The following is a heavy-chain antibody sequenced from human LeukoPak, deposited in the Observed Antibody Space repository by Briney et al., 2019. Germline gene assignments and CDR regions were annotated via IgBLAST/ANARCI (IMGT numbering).Heavy chain of an antibody. CDR3: ARDPDSSGYYYGMFDY. D-gene: IGHD3-22*01. J-gene: IGHJ4*02. V-gene: IGHV1-69*05. Sequence: SVKVSCKASGYTFTSYGISWVRQAPGQGLEWMGRIIPIFGTANYAQKFQGRVTITTDESTSTAYMELSSLRSEDTAVYYCARDPDSSGYYYGMFDYWGQGTLVTVSS. CDR1: GYTFTSYG. CDR2: IIPIFGTA.